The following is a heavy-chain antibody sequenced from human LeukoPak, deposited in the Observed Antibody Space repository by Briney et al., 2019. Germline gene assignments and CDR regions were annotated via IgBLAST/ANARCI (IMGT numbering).Heavy chain of an antibody. CDR1: GFTFSSYV. J-gene: IGHJ1*01. CDR2: ISGSGDTT. Sequence: GGSLRLSCAASGFTFSSYVMRWVRQAPGKGLEWVSVISGSGDTTYYADSVKGRFTISRDNSKNTLYLQMNSLRAEDTAVYYCAAARVPEYFQHWGQGTLVTVSS. CDR3: AAARVPEYFQH. D-gene: IGHD5-18*01. V-gene: IGHV3-23*01.